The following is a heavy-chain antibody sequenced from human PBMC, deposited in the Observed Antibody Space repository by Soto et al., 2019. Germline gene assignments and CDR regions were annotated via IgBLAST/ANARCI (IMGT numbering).Heavy chain of an antibody. CDR1: IFTFITYE. CDR3: VRYCSSTLCNGVATRTFDY. CDR2: ISSSGSSV. D-gene: IGHD5-12*01. J-gene: IGHJ4*02. Sequence: PGWSLRLSCASSIFTFITYEMHWVRQAPGKGLEWVSCISSSGSSVYYADSVRGRFTISRDNSRNSLYLQMNSLRDGDTALYYCVRYCSSTLCNGVATRTFDYWGQGALVTVSA. V-gene: IGHV3-48*03.